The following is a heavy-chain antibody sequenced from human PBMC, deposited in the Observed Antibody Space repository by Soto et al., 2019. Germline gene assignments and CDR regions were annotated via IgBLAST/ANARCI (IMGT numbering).Heavy chain of an antibody. J-gene: IGHJ5*02. CDR2: IYYSGST. CDR3: ARAYRNCSGGSCYFNWFDP. V-gene: IGHV4-61*01. CDR1: GGSVSSGSYY. Sequence: QVQLQESGPGLVKPSETLSLTCTVSGGSVSSGSYYWSWIRQPPGKGLEWIGYIYYSGSTNYNPSLKSRVTISVDTSKNQFSLKLSSVTAADTAVYYCARAYRNCSGGSCYFNWFDPWGQGTLVTVSS. D-gene: IGHD2-15*01.